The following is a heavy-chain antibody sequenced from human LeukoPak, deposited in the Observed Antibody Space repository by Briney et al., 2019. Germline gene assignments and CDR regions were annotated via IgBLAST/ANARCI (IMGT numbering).Heavy chain of an antibody. CDR3: AGEESSAWSH. J-gene: IGHJ4*02. Sequence: PGRSLRLSCAASGFTFSSYAMHWVRQAPGKGLEWVAVISYDGSNKYYADSVKGQFTISRDNSKNTLYLQMNSLRAEDTAVYYCAGEESSAWSHWGQGTLVTVSS. D-gene: IGHD6-19*01. V-gene: IGHV3-30-3*01. CDR1: GFTFSSYA. CDR2: ISYDGSNK.